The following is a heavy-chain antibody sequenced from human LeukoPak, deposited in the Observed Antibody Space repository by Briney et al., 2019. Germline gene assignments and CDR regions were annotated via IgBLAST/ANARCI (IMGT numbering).Heavy chain of an antibody. Sequence: GGSLRLSCVVSGFTVSSNYMSWVRQAPGKRPEWVANMNIDGSEKYYADSVKGRFSISRDNARNSVYLQMASLRVEDTAVYYCARDPVEWELLLDYWGQGTLVTVSS. CDR3: ARDPVEWELLLDY. CDR1: GFTVSSNY. CDR2: MNIDGSEK. V-gene: IGHV3-7*01. D-gene: IGHD1-26*01. J-gene: IGHJ4*02.